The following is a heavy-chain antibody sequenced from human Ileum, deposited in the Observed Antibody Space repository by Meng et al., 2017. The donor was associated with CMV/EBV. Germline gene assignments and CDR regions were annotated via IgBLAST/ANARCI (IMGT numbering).Heavy chain of an antibody. CDR2: ISSSSSYI. D-gene: IGHD2-2*02. V-gene: IGHV3-21*01. J-gene: IGHJ4*02. CDR3: ARGTRPAAIGRGSFDY. CDR1: GFTFSSYS. Sequence: GESLKISCAASGFTFSSYSMNWIRQAPGKGLEWVSSISSSSSYIYYADSVKSRFTISRATAKNSLKLQMNSLRAEDTAVYYCARGTRPAAIGRGSFDYWGQGTLVTVSS.